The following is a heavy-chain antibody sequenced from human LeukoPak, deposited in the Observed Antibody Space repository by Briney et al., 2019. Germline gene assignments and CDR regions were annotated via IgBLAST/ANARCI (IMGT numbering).Heavy chain of an antibody. CDR1: GYTFTSYG. Sequence: ASVKVSCKASGYTFTSYGISWVRQAPGQGLEWMGWISSYNGNTNYAQKLQGRVTMTTDTSTSTAYMELRGLRSDDTAVYYCARVRIGDYYDSSGYYSDYWGQGTLVTVSS. J-gene: IGHJ4*02. V-gene: IGHV1-18*01. CDR3: ARVRIGDYYDSSGYYSDY. CDR2: ISSYNGNT. D-gene: IGHD3-22*01.